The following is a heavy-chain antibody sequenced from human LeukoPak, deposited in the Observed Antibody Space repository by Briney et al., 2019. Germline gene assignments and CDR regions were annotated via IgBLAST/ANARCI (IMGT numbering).Heavy chain of an antibody. CDR3: AKTQWLVLGGAFDI. D-gene: IGHD6-19*01. J-gene: IGHJ3*02. V-gene: IGHV3-48*02. CDR2: ISYSSSTI. CDR1: GFTFSPYN. Sequence: GGSLRLSCEASGFTFSPYNMKWVRQAPGKGLEWVSYISYSSSTIYYADSVKGRFTVSRDNAKNSLYLQMNSLRDEDTAVYYCAKTQWLVLGGAFDIWGQGTMVTVSS.